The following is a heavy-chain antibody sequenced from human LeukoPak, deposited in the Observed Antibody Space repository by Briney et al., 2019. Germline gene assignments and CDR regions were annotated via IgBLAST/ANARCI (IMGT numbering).Heavy chain of an antibody. Sequence: SETLSLTCTVSGGSISSSSYYWGWIRQPPGKGLEWIGSIYYSGSTYYNPSLKSRVTISVDTSKNQFSLKLSSVTAADTAVYYCARRYSSSSLYYRGQGTLVTVSS. CDR1: GGSISSSSYY. CDR2: IYYSGST. D-gene: IGHD6-6*01. V-gene: IGHV4-39*01. J-gene: IGHJ4*02. CDR3: ARRYSSSSLYY.